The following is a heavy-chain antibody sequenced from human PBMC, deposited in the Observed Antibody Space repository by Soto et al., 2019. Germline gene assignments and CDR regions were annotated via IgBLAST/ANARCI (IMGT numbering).Heavy chain of an antibody. D-gene: IGHD3-22*01. CDR2: ISAYDGYT. CDR3: ARGGFFYSRVARNYYCYGMNV. V-gene: IGHV1-18*01. Sequence: QVQLVQSGAEVKKPGASVKVSCKASGYTFTSYGINWVRQAPGQGLEWLGWISAYDGYTNYAQILQGRVSMTTDTCAKTAYMELSSLRSDDTAMYYCARGGFFYSRVARNYYCYGMNVWVQGTTVTVSS. CDR1: GYTFTSYG. J-gene: IGHJ6*02.